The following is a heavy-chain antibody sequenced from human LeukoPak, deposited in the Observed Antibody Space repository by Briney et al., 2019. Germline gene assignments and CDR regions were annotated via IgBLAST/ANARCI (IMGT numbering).Heavy chain of an antibody. CDR2: IYHSGST. Sequence: PSETLSLTCAVYGGSFSGYYWSWIRQPPGKGLEWIGEIYHSGSTNYNPSLKSRVTMSVDKSKNQFSLKLSSVTAADTAVYYCARETRITGTTFTDYWGQGTLVTVSS. J-gene: IGHJ4*02. CDR3: ARETRITGTTFTDY. D-gene: IGHD1-7*01. V-gene: IGHV4-34*01. CDR1: GGSFSGYY.